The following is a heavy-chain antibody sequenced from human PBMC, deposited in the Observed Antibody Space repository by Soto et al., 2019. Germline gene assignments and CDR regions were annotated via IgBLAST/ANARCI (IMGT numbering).Heavy chain of an antibody. Sequence: GGSLILSCAASGFTFSSYWMSWVRQAPGKGLKWVANIKQDGSEKYYVDSVKGRFTISRDNAKNSLYLQMNSLRAEDTAVYYCARDRGYCSGGSCYFDYWGQGTLVTVSS. CDR3: ARDRGYCSGGSCYFDY. D-gene: IGHD2-15*01. CDR1: GFTFSSYW. V-gene: IGHV3-7*01. J-gene: IGHJ4*02. CDR2: IKQDGSEK.